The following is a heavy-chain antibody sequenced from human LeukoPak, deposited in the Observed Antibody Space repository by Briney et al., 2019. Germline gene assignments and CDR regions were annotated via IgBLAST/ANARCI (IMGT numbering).Heavy chain of an antibody. D-gene: IGHD3-10*01. CDR3: AKESGTGYFDY. V-gene: IGHV3-23*01. J-gene: IGHJ4*02. CDR1: GFTLSSYV. Sequence: GGSLRLSCAASGFTLSSYVMSWVRQAPGKGLEWASTIRGSGGSTYYADSVKGRFTISRDNSKNTLYLQMNSLRAEDTAVYYCAKESGTGYFDYWGQGTLVTVSS. CDR2: IRGSGGST.